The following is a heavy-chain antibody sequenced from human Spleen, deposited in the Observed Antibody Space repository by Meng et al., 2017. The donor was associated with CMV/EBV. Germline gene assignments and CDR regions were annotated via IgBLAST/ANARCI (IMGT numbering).Heavy chain of an antibody. Sequence: GESLKISCAASGLTVGSNYMSWIRQAPGKGLEWVSYMTSSGSTIFYADSVKGRFTISRDNAKKSLYLQMNSLRAEDTAVYYCARVERYSSSSPYVYWGRGTLVTVSS. D-gene: IGHD6-6*01. CDR1: GLTVGSNY. J-gene: IGHJ4*02. CDR2: MTSSGSTI. V-gene: IGHV3-11*01. CDR3: ARVERYSSSSPYVY.